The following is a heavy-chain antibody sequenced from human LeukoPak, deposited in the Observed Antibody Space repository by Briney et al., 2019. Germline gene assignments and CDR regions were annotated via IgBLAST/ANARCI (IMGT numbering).Heavy chain of an antibody. J-gene: IGHJ4*02. CDR3: ARDPTAGGVQELSLPDY. Sequence: ASVKVSCKASGYTFTGYYMHWVRQAPGQGLEWMGWINPNSGGTNYAQKFHGRVTMTRDTSISTAYMELSRLRSDDTAVYYCARDPTAGGVQELSLPDYWGQGTLVTVSS. CDR2: INPNSGGT. D-gene: IGHD3-16*01. V-gene: IGHV1-2*02. CDR1: GYTFTGYY.